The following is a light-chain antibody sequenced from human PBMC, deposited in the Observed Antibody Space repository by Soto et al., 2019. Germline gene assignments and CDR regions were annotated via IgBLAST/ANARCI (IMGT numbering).Light chain of an antibody. CDR3: MQTVQFPWT. CDR2: GVS. Sequence: EIVMTQTPLSLAVTPGQQASISCRSSESLLFSDGKTYLYWYLQKAGKPPQLLIYGVSNRFSGVTERFSGSGSGTDFTLRISRVEAEDVGVYYCMQTVQFPWTVGQGTKVEV. V-gene: IGKV2D-29*01. CDR1: ESLLFSDGKTY. J-gene: IGKJ1*01.